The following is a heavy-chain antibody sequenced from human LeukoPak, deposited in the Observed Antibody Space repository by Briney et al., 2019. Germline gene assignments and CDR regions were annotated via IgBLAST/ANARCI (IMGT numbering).Heavy chain of an antibody. V-gene: IGHV4-38-2*01. CDR2: IYHSGST. J-gene: IGHJ4*02. CDR1: GYSISSGYY. Sequence: SETLSLTSAVSGYSISSGYYWGWIRQPPGKGLEWIGSIYHSGSTYYNPSLKSRVTISVDTSKNQFSLKLSSVTAADTAVYYCARGIIAVADTFDYWGQGTLVTVSS. D-gene: IGHD6-19*01. CDR3: ARGIIAVADTFDY.